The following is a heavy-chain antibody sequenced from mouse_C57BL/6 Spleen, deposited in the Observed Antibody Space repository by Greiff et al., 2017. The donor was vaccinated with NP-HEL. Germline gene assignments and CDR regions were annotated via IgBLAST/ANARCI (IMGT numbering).Heavy chain of an antibody. Sequence: EVQLQQSGPELVKPGASVKISCKASGYSFTGYYMNWVKQSPEKSLEWIGEINPSTGGTTYNQKFKAKATLTVDKSSSTAYMQLKSLTSEDSAVYYCAAGYGLFDYWGQGTTLTVSS. J-gene: IGHJ2*01. CDR2: INPSTGGT. V-gene: IGHV1-42*01. CDR1: GYSFTGYY. CDR3: AAGYGLFDY. D-gene: IGHD2-10*02.